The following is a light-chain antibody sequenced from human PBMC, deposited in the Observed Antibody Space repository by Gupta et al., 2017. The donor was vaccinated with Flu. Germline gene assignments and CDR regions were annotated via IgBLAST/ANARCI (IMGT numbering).Light chain of an antibody. CDR2: KAS. V-gene: IGKV1-5*03. CDR1: QSISSW. Sequence: DIQMTQSPSTLSASVGDRVTITCRASQSISSWLAWYQQKPGKAPKLLIYKASRVESGVPSRFSGSGSATXFTLTIXSRQPDDFATYYCQHENSSPITFGXGTKVEIK. CDR3: QHENSSPIT. J-gene: IGKJ4*01.